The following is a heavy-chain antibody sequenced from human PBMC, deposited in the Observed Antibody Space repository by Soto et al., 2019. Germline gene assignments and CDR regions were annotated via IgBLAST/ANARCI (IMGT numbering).Heavy chain of an antibody. Sequence: PGGSLRLSCAASGFEFSNYAMSWVRQAPGKGLEWVSLISATGGGTYYADSVKGRFTISRDNSHNTLYLQVHSLTAEDTAVYYCAKDRRAGGNSAFYFDFWGQGAQVTV. CDR1: GFEFSNYA. CDR2: ISATGGGT. D-gene: IGHD3-16*01. J-gene: IGHJ4*02. V-gene: IGHV3-23*01. CDR3: AKDRRAGGNSAFYFDF.